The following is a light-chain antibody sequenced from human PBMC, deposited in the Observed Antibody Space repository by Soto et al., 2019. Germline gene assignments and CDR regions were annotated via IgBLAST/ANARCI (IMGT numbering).Light chain of an antibody. CDR3: ASWDDSLNGVI. V-gene: IGLV1-44*01. Sequence: QLVLTQPPSASGTPGQRVTIPCSGSSSNIGTNTVNWYQQLPGTAPKLLIYTNNQRPSGVPDRFSCSKSGTSASLAISGLQSEDEADYYCASWDDSLNGVIFGGGTKLTVL. J-gene: IGLJ2*01. CDR1: SSNIGTNT. CDR2: TNN.